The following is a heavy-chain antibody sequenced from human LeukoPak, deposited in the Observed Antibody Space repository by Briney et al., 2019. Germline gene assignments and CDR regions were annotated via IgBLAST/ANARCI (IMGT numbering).Heavy chain of an antibody. J-gene: IGHJ3*02. V-gene: IGHV4-34*01. Sequence: SETLSLTCAVYGGSFSGYYWSWIRQPPGKGLEWIGEINHSGSTNYNPSLKSRVTISVDTSKNQFSLKLSSVTAADTAVYYCARHLSWYNAFDIWGQGTMVTASS. CDR1: GGSFSGYY. CDR3: ARHLSWYNAFDI. CDR2: INHSGST. D-gene: IGHD6-13*01.